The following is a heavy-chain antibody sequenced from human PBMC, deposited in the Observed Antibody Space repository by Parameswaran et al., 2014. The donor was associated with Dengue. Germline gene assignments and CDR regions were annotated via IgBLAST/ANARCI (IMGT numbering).Heavy chain of an antibody. V-gene: IGHV1-18*01. Sequence: SWVRQAPGQGLEWMGWISAYNGNTNYAQKLQGRVTMTTDTSTSTAYMELRSLRSDDTAVYYCARGLGYCSSTSCYDYYYYYMDVWGKGTTVTVSS. CDR3: ARGLGYCSSTSCYDYYYYYMDV. D-gene: IGHD2-2*01. CDR2: ISAYNGNT. J-gene: IGHJ6*03.